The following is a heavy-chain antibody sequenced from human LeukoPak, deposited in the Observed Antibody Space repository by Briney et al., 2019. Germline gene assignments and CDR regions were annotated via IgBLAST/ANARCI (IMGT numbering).Heavy chain of an antibody. CDR1: GSTFSSYG. Sequence: GGSLRLSCAASGSTFSSYGMTWVRQAPGKGLEWVSAISGSGGSTYYADSVKGRSTISRDNSKNTLYLQMNSLRAEDTAVSYCAKFGLAGSGRYHDAFDIWGQGTMVTVSS. D-gene: IGHD3-10*01. CDR3: AKFGLAGSGRYHDAFDI. CDR2: ISGSGGST. V-gene: IGHV3-23*01. J-gene: IGHJ3*02.